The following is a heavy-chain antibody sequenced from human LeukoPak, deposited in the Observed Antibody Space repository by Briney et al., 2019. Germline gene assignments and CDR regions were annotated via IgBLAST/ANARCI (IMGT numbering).Heavy chain of an antibody. D-gene: IGHD6-19*01. J-gene: IGHJ4*02. V-gene: IGHV1-69*13. CDR1: GGTFSSYA. CDR2: IIPIFGTA. CDR3: ARILAVAGTDDY. Sequence: SVKVSCKTSGGTFSSYAISWVRQAPGQGLEWMGGIIPIFGTANYAQKFQGRVTITADESTSTAYMELSSLRSEDTAVYNCARILAVAGTDDYWGQGTLVTVSS.